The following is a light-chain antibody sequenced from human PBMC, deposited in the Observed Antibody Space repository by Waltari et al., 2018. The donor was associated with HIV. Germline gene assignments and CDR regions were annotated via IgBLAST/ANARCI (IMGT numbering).Light chain of an antibody. CDR1: SSNIGNNY. Sequence: QSVLTPPPSVSAAPGQKVTISCPGTSSNIGNNYVSWYQQLPGAAPKLLLYDNNKRPSGIPDRFSGSKSGTSATLGITGLQTGDEADYYCEAWDSGPRAVVFGGGTKLTVL. V-gene: IGLV1-51*01. CDR3: EAWDSGPRAVV. J-gene: IGLJ2*01. CDR2: DNN.